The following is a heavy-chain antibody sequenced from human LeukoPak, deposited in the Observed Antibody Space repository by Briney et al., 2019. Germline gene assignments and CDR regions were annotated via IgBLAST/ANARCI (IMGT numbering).Heavy chain of an antibody. J-gene: IGHJ6*02. Sequence: SETLSLTCAVYGGSFSGYYWSWIRQPPGKGLEWIGEINHSGSTNYNPSLKSRVTISVDTSKNQFSLKLSSVTPEDTAVYYCARELVGATAPSKYYYYYGMDVWGQGTTVTVSS. CDR2: INHSGST. V-gene: IGHV4-34*01. CDR3: ARELVGATAPSKYYYYYGMDV. CDR1: GGSFSGYY. D-gene: IGHD1-26*01.